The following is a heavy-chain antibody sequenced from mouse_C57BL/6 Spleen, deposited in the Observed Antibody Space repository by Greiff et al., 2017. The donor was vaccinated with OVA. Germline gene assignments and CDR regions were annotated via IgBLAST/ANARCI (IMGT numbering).Heavy chain of an antibody. CDR2: ISYSGST. CDR3: ARGDGYYAMDY. D-gene: IGHD2-3*01. CDR1: GYSITSGYD. J-gene: IGHJ4*01. Sequence: VQLKESGPGMVKPSQSLSLTCTVTGYSITSGYDWHWIRHIPGNELEWMGYISYSGSTNYNPSLKSRISITHDTSKNHFFLKLNSVTTEDTATYYCARGDGYYAMDYWGQGTSVTVSS. V-gene: IGHV3-1*01.